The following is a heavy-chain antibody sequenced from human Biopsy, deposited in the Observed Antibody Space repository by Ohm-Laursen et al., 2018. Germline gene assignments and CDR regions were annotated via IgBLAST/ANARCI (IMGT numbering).Heavy chain of an antibody. D-gene: IGHD6-19*01. Sequence: SETLSLTCTVSGGSISGASWCWIRQAPGKGLEWIGYISYSRDTNYNPSLKSRITISVDTSKNHFSLKLTSVTAADTAVYYCAKHGSGWTGDDAFHIWGQGTMVTVSS. V-gene: IGHV4-59*08. CDR2: ISYSRDT. J-gene: IGHJ3*02. CDR1: GGSISGAS. CDR3: AKHGSGWTGDDAFHI.